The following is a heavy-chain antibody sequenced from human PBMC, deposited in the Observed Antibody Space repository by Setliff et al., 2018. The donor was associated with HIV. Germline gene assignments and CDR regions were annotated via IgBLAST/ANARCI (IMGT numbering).Heavy chain of an antibody. CDR1: GGSISSGNYY. D-gene: IGHD6-13*01. CDR3: ARHWVDSSSWSLYYYYYMDV. V-gene: IGHV4-61*05. J-gene: IGHJ6*03. CDR2: IVDSGST. Sequence: SETLSLTCTVSGGSISSGNYYWTWIRQSPGEGLEWIGEIVDSGSTTYNPSLKSRVTISLDKSKNQFSLKLSSVTAADTAVYYCARHWVDSSSWSLYYYYYMDVWGKGTTVTVS.